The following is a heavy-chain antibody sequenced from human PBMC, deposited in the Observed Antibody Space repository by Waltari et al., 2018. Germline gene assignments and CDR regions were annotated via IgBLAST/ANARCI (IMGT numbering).Heavy chain of an antibody. CDR3: ARVGGSYLGVDYFYYNMDV. CDR2: IIHFLQTS. CDR1: GGTFNNYA. J-gene: IGHJ6*02. Sequence: QVQLVQSGAEVKKPGSSVKVSCKASGGTFNNYAISWLRQAPGQGLEWMGGIIHFLQTSNYAQKFQGRFTITADGSTSTAYMGLSGLRSEDTAVYFCARVGGSYLGVDYFYYNMDVWGQGTSVTVSS. D-gene: IGHD1-26*01. V-gene: IGHV1-69*01.